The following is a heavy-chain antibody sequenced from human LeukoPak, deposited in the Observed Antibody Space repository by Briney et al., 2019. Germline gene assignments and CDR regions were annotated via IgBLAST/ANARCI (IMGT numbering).Heavy chain of an antibody. V-gene: IGHV3-74*01. CDR2: IASDGNST. D-gene: IGHD4-23*01. J-gene: IGHJ4*02. CDR3: ARGRPHGNDY. Sequence: GGSLRLSCAASGFTFSCYWMNWVRQDPGKGLVWVSRIASDGNSTTYADSVKGRFSISRDNAKNTLYLQMNSLRVEDTAVYYCARGRPHGNDYWGQGTLVTVSS. CDR1: GFTFSCYW.